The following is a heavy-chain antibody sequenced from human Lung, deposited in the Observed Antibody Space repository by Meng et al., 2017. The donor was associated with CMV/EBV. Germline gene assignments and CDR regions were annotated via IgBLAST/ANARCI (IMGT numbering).Heavy chain of an antibody. CDR2: ISSSSSYI. CDR3: ARDYLIVGILEWLPFQRPSSNYYYYYGMDV. CDR1: GFTFSSYS. Sequence: GGSLRLSCAASGFTFSSYSMNWVRQAPGKGLEWASSISSSSSYIYYADSVKGRFTISRDNAKNSLYLQMNSLRAEDTAVYYCARDYLIVGILEWLPFQRPSSNYYYYYGMDVWGQGTTVTVSS. V-gene: IGHV3-21*01. J-gene: IGHJ6*02. D-gene: IGHD3-3*01.